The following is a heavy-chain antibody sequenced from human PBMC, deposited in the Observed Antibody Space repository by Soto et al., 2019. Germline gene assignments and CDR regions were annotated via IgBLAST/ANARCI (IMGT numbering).Heavy chain of an antibody. D-gene: IGHD1-26*01. Sequence: GGSLRLSCAASGFTFSSYAMSWVRQAPGKGLEWVSAISGSGGSTYYADSVKGRFTISRDNSKNTLYLQMNSLRAEDTAVYYCAKVGAKIGNYYYGMDVWGQGTTVTVYS. V-gene: IGHV3-23*01. CDR1: GFTFSSYA. CDR3: AKVGAKIGNYYYGMDV. J-gene: IGHJ6*02. CDR2: ISGSGGST.